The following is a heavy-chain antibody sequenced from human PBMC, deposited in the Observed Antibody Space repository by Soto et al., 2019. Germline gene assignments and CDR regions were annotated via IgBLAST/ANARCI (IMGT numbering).Heavy chain of an antibody. CDR2: VYYGGKT. J-gene: IGHJ4*02. Sequence: SETLSLTCTVSGASIASSHYFWGWIRQPPGKGLEWVGGVYYGGKTYYSPSLRTPVTVSVDTSKSQFSLRLTLVTAADTAVYFCARLFFKLGVDRPRLSYFDYWGPGISVTVSS. CDR3: ARLFFKLGVDRPRLSYFDY. V-gene: IGHV4-39*01. D-gene: IGHD6-13*01. CDR1: GASIASSHYF.